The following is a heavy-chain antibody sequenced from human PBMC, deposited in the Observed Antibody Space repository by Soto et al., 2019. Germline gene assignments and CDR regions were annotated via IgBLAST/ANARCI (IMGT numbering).Heavy chain of an antibody. CDR2: INPNSGVT. J-gene: IGHJ6*03. Sequence: QVQLVQSGAEVKKPGASVTVSCRSSGDTFNDYYIHWVRQAPGQGLEWMGWINPNSGVTKYAQKFQGWVSMTSDTSIRTVFMQLIRLRSDDTAVYYCARESGGATATLDYYYFYMDVWCTGTTVTFSS. D-gene: IGHD5-12*01. CDR1: GDTFNDYY. CDR3: ARESGGATATLDYYYFYMDV. V-gene: IGHV1-2*04.